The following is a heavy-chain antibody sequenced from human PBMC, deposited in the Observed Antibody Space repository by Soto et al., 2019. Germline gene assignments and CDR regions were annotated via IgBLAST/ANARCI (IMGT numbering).Heavy chain of an antibody. V-gene: IGHV4-4*07. J-gene: IGHJ4*02. CDR2: IFSSGST. D-gene: IGHD5-12*01. CDR1: GGSINTFY. Sequence: TSETLSLTCTDSGGSINTFYWSWVRQPAGKGLEWIGRIFSSGSTSFNPSLESRVAMSVDTSKNHFSLNLSSVTAADMAVYYCAREGSYSAYNFAHGIQLWSFDFWGQGALVPVSS. CDR3: AREGSYSAYNFAHGIQLWSFDF.